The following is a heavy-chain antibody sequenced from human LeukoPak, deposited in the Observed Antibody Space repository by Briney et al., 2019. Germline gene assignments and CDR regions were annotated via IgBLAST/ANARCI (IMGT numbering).Heavy chain of an antibody. V-gene: IGHV3-30*18. CDR3: AKDGGLRYSKYYFDY. CDR1: GFTFSSYG. D-gene: IGHD3-9*01. Sequence: GGSLRLSCAASGFTFSSYGMHWVRQAPGKGLEWVAVISYDGSNKYYADSVKGRFTISRDNSKNTLYLQMNSLRAEDTAVYYCAKDGGLRYSKYYFDYWGPGTLVTVSS. CDR2: ISYDGSNK. J-gene: IGHJ4*02.